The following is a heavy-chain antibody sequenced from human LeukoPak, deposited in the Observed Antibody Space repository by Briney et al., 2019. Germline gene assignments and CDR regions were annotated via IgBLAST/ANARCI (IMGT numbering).Heavy chain of an antibody. V-gene: IGHV4-4*07. Sequence: SETLSLTCTVSGGSISGYYWTWIRQPAGEGLEWIGRIYTSGDTNYNPPLKSRVTLSIDTSNNQFSLNLSSVTAADTAVYYCARASITTLMDVWGQGTTVTVSS. CDR3: ARASITTLMDV. CDR1: GGSISGYY. J-gene: IGHJ6*02. D-gene: IGHD3-16*01. CDR2: IYTSGDT.